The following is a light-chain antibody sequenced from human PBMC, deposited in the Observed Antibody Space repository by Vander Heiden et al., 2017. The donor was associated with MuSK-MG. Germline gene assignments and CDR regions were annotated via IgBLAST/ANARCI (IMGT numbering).Light chain of an antibody. V-gene: IGKV3-15*01. Sequence: EIVMTQSPGTLSVSPGERATFSCRASQSVRSNLAWYQQKPGQAPRLLIYGASTRATGIPARFSGSGYGTEFTLTISSLQSEDFAVYYCQQYNNWPPWTFGQGTKVEIK. CDR1: QSVRSN. J-gene: IGKJ1*01. CDR2: GAS. CDR3: QQYNNWPPWT.